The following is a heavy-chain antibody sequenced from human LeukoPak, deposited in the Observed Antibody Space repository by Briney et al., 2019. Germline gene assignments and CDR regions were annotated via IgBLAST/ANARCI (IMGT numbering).Heavy chain of an antibody. CDR3: ARDLGDGTPFDY. D-gene: IGHD1-7*01. J-gene: IGHJ4*02. Sequence: GGSLRLSCAASGFTFSSYWIHWVRQAPGKGLVWVSRITSDGSNTNNADSVKGRFIISRDNAKNTVYLQMNSLRVEDTAMYYCARDLGDGTPFDYWGQGTLVTVSS. CDR2: ITSDGSNT. CDR1: GFTFSSYW. V-gene: IGHV3-74*01.